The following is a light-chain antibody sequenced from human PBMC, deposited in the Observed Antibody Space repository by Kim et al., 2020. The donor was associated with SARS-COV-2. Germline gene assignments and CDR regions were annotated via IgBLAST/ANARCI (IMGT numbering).Light chain of an antibody. J-gene: IGKJ1*01. CDR3: QQYKSSPWT. CDR1: QSISSW. V-gene: IGKV1-5*03. CDR2: KAS. Sequence: DIQMTQSPSTLSASVGDRVTITCRASQSISSWLAWYQQKPGKAPKLLIYKASSLESGVPSRFSGSGSGTEFTLTISSLQPDDFATYYCQQYKSSPWTFGQGTKLDI.